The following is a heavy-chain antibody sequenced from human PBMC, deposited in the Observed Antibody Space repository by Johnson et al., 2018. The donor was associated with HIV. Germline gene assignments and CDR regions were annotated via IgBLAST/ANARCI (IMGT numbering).Heavy chain of an antibody. J-gene: IGHJ3*02. CDR3: AKLHCAGGVCNFDILYDAFDT. D-gene: IGHD2-8*02. V-gene: IGHV3-33*06. Sequence: QVQLVESGGGVVQPGKSLRLSCVASGFPLNTYSMHWVRQAPGKGLEWLAVIWYDGSNKYYVDSVKGRFTISRDNSKNTLYLQMNSLRADDTAVYYCAKLHCAGGVCNFDILYDAFDTWGHGTMVTVSS. CDR1: GFPLNTYS. CDR2: IWYDGSNK.